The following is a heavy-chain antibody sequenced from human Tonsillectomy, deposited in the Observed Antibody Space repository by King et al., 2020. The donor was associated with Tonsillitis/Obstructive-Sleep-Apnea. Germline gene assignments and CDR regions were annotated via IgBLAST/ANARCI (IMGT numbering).Heavy chain of an antibody. CDR3: ARGSSGWYGTFDY. Sequence: VQLVQSGAEVKKPGESLKISCKGCGYGFRSYWIGVGRQVPWKGLEWLGSIYPCGSDTRYGPTFQWQVTIASDKAISTADLQWSSLKASDTAMYYCARGSSGWYGTFDYWGQGTLVTVSS. CDR2: IYPCGSDT. D-gene: IGHD6-19*01. V-gene: IGHV5-51*01. J-gene: IGHJ4*02. CDR1: GYGFRSYW.